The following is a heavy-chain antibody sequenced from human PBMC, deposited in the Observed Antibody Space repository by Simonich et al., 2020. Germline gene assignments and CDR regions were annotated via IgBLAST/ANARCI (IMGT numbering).Heavy chain of an antibody. CDR2: INPNSDGT. J-gene: IGHJ3*02. CDR1: GYTFTGYY. V-gene: IGHV1-2*02. Sequence: QVQLVQSGAEVKKPGASVKVSCKASGYTFTGYYMHWVRQAPGQGLEWKGWINPNSDGTNNAQKVQGKVTMTRDTSISTANMELSRRRSDDTAVYYCARNGLVGILKAFDIWGQGTMVTVSS. D-gene: IGHD2-21*01. CDR3: ARNGLVGILKAFDI.